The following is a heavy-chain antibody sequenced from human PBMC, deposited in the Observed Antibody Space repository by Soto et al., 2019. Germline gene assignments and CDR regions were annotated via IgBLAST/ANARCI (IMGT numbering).Heavy chain of an antibody. CDR2: ISSSSSTI. V-gene: IGHV3-48*02. D-gene: IGHD3-3*01. CDR1: GFTFSSYS. Sequence: GGSLRLSCAASGFTFSSYSMNWVRQAPGKGVEWVSYISSSSSTIYYADSVKGRFTISRDNAKNSLYLQMNSLRDEDTAVYYCARDEAGLHYDFWSGYYDAFDIWGQGTMVTVSS. CDR3: ARDEAGLHYDFWSGYYDAFDI. J-gene: IGHJ3*02.